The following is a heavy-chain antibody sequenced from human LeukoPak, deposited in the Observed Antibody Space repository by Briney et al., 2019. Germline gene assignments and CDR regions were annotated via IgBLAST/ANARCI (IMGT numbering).Heavy chain of an antibody. V-gene: IGHV3-23*01. D-gene: IGHD2-8*01. CDR2: ITGSGDNT. J-gene: IGHJ4*02. CDR1: GFTFNSHD. Sequence: GGSLRLSCAASGFTFNSHDMGWVRQAPGKGLEWVSRITGSGDNTYYADSVKGRFIISRDNSKNTVHLQMNSLTAEDTAMYYCARRYCTNGNCFGFTLDCWGQGTLVTVSS. CDR3: ARRYCTNGNCFGFTLDC.